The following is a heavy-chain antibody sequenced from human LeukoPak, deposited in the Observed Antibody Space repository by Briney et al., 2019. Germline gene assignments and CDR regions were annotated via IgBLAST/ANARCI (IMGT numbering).Heavy chain of an antibody. CDR1: GGSFSGYY. CDR2: INHSGST. D-gene: IGHD3-16*02. V-gene: IGHV4-34*01. CDR3: ARGRGYVWGSYRYRLSFDY. J-gene: IGHJ4*02. Sequence: SETLSLTCAVYGGSFSGYYWSWIRQPPGKGLEWIGEINHSGSTNYNPSLKSRVTISVDTSKNQFSLKLSPVTAADTAVYYCARGRGYVWGSYRYRLSFDYWGQGTLVTVSS.